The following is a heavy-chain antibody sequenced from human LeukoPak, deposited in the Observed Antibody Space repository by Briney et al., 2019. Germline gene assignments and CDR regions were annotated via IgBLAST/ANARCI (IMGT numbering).Heavy chain of an antibody. CDR1: GFTFKTAG. V-gene: IGHV3-30*02. CDR2: IRYDGSEK. CDR3: ARGFRLTPPNDAFDA. Sequence: GGSLRLSCAVSGFTFKTAGMHWVRQAPGKGLEWVAFIRYDGSEKFYAGSAKGRFTISRDDSETTLYLYMNSLTPEDTAVYSCARGFRLTPPNDAFDAWGQGTMVAVSS. J-gene: IGHJ3*01. D-gene: IGHD2-15*01.